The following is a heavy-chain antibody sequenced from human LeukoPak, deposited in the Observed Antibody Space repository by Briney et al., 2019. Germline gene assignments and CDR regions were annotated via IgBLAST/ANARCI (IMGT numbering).Heavy chain of an antibody. CDR1: GYRFSDSY. D-gene: IGHD2-8*01. CDR3: ARDYCTNGVCYKFDY. V-gene: IGHV1-2*02. CDR2: INPNTGDT. Sequence: ASVKVSCKASGYRFSDSYIHWVRQAPGHGFEWMGWINPNTGDTKYAKMFQGRVTMTTGASISTAYMELSRLRSDDTAVYYCARDYCTNGVCYKFDYWGQGTLVTVSS. J-gene: IGHJ4*02.